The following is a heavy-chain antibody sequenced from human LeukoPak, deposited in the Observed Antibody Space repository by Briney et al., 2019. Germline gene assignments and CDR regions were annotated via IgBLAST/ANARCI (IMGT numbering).Heavy chain of an antibody. J-gene: IGHJ4*02. D-gene: IGHD2-2*01. V-gene: IGHV4-34*01. CDR1: GGSFSGYY. CDR3: VRVADCSSTSCNLFDY. Sequence: PSETLSLTCAVYGGSFSGYYWSWIRQLPGKGLEWTGEINHSGSTNYNPSLKSRVTISVDTSKNQFSLKLSSVTAADTAVYYCVRVADCSSTSCNLFDYWGQGTLVTVSS. CDR2: INHSGST.